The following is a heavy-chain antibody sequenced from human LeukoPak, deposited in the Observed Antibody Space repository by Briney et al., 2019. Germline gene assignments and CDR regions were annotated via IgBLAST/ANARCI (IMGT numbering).Heavy chain of an antibody. J-gene: IGHJ5*02. D-gene: IGHD2-15*01. CDR3: ARDSHSVDTATPRGFDP. CDR1: GDSISSYF. Sequence: PSETLSLTCTVSGDSISSYFWSWIRQAPGKGLEWIGYFHDSGSANYNPSLKSRITMSVDTSKNQFSLKLRSVTAADTAVYYCARDSHSVDTATPRGFDPWGQGTLVTVSS. V-gene: IGHV4-59*01. CDR2: FHDSGSA.